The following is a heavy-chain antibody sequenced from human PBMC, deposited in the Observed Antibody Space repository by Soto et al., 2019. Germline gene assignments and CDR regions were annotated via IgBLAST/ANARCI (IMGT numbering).Heavy chain of an antibody. CDR2: INPSTGGT. Sequence: QVQLVQSGAEVKKPGASVKVSCKASGYTFTSYYVHWVRQAPGQRLEWMGLINPSTGGTNDPQKFQGKFTTTRDTSTSTGYMELTSLRSEDAAIYYCARESGETTLRQWGRSCDYWGQGTLVTVSS. D-gene: IGHD3-10*01. CDR1: GYTFTSYY. V-gene: IGHV1-46*01. CDR3: ARESGETTLRQWGRSCDY. J-gene: IGHJ4*02.